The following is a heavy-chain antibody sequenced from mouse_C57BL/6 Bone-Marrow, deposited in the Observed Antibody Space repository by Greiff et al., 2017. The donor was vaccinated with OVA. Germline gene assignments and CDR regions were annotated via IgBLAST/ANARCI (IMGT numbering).Heavy chain of an antibody. D-gene: IGHD2-4*01. J-gene: IGHJ3*01. Sequence: EVQGVESGEGLVKPGGSLKLSCAASGFTFSSYAMSWVRQTPEKRLEWVAYISSGGDYIYYADTVKGRFTISRDNARNTLYLQMSSLKSEDTAMYYCTRERDYDWFAYWGQGTLVTVSA. CDR3: TRERDYDWFAY. V-gene: IGHV5-9-1*02. CDR2: ISSGGDYI. CDR1: GFTFSSYA.